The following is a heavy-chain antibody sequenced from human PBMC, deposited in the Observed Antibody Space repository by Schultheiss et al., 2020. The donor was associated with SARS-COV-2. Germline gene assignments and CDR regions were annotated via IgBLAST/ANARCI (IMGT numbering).Heavy chain of an antibody. J-gene: IGHJ4*02. CDR1: GGSICSYY. D-gene: IGHD2-21*01. V-gene: IGHV4-59*08. Sequence: SETLSLTCIVSGGSICSYYWSWIRQSPGKGLEWIGYIYNSGSTNYNPSLKSRVTISLDTSNNQLSLILSSVTAADTAVYYCARRAYCGDDCFPFDYWGQGTLVTVSS. CDR3: ARRAYCGDDCFPFDY. CDR2: IYNSGST.